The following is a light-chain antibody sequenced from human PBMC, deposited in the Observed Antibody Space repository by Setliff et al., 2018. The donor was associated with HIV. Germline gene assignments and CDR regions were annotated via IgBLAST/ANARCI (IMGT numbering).Light chain of an antibody. V-gene: IGLV2-23*02. Sequence: QSALTQPASVSGSPGQSIIISCTGSSSDIGDYESVSWYQQHPGEVPKLMIYDVTKRPSGVSNRFSASKSGNTASLTISGLQAEDEAHYYCCSYAGGDTWIFGGGTQLTVL. CDR1: SSDIGDYES. CDR2: DVT. J-gene: IGLJ2*01. CDR3: CSYAGGDTWI.